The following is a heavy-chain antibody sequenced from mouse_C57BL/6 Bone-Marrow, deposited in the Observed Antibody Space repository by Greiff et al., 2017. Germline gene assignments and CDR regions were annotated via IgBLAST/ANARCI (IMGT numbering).Heavy chain of an antibody. CDR1: GYTFTSYW. V-gene: IGHV1-55*01. CDR3: ANSLLWYFDV. J-gene: IGHJ1*03. Sequence: QFQLQQPGAELVKPGASVQMSCKASGYTFTSYWITWVKQRPGQGLEWIGDIYPGSGSTNYNEKFKSKATLTVDTSSSTAYMQLSSLTSEDSAVYYCANSLLWYFDVWGTGTTVTVSS. CDR2: IYPGSGST.